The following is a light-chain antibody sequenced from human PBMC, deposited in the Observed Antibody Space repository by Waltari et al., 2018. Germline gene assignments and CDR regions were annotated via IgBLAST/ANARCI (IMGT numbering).Light chain of an antibody. CDR1: SSDVGAFNH. V-gene: IGLV2-14*03. CDR3: SSYTTTSTRL. J-gene: IGLJ2*01. Sequence: QSALTQPASVSGSPGQSITISCTGTSSDVGAFNHFSWYQQPPGKAPKLIIYDVSYRPSGISNRFSGSKSGNTASLTISGLQTEDEADYYCSSYTTTSTRLFGGGTKLTVL. CDR2: DVS.